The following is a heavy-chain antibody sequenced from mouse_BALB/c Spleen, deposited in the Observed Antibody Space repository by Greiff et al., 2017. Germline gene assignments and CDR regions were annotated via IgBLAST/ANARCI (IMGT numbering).Heavy chain of an antibody. J-gene: IGHJ3*01. CDR3: TRGVTTAFAY. Sequence: EVKLVESGAELVKPGASVKLSCTASGFNIKDTYMHWVKQRPEQGLEWIGRIDPANGNTKYAPKFQGKATITADTSSNTAYLQLSSLTSEDTAVYYCTRGVTTAFAYWGQGTLVTVSA. CDR1: GFNIKDTY. D-gene: IGHD1-2*01. V-gene: IGHV14-3*02. CDR2: IDPANGNT.